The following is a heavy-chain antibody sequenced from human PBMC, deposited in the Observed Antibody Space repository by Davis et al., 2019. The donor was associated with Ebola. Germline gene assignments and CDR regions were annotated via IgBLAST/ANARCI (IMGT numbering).Heavy chain of an antibody. CDR2: INTNTGNP. CDR3: ERGLVFELLWFGELLGY. D-gene: IGHD3-10*01. Sequence: ASVKVSCKASGYTFTSYAMNWVRQAPGQGLEWMGWINTNTGNPTYAQGFTGRFVFSLDTSVSTAYQQISSLKAEDTAVYYCERGLVFELLWFGELLGYWGQGTLVTVSS. J-gene: IGHJ4*02. CDR1: GYTFTSYA. V-gene: IGHV7-4-1*02.